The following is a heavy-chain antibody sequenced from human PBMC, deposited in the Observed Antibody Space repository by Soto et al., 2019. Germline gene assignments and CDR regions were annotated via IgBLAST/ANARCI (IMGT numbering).Heavy chain of an antibody. CDR2: INHSGST. CDR1: GGSFSGYY. Sequence: PSETLSLTCAVYGGSFSGYYWSWIRQPPGKGLEWIGEINHSGSTNYNPSLKSRVTISVDTSKNQFSLKLSSVTAADTAVYYCALQSIAARPYYFDYWGQGTLFTVSS. CDR3: ALQSIAARPYYFDY. D-gene: IGHD6-6*01. J-gene: IGHJ4*02. V-gene: IGHV4-34*01.